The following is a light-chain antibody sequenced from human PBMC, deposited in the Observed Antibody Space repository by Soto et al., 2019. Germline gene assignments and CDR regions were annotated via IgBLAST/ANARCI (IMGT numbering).Light chain of an antibody. J-gene: IGLJ1*01. CDR3: YSYTSSSTYV. Sequence: QSALTQPASVSGSPGQSIAISCTGTSSDVGAYKYVSWYQQHPAKAPKLLIYDVSSRPSGVSNRFSGSKSGNTASLTISGLQAEDEADYYCYSYTSSSTYVFGTGTKLTVL. V-gene: IGLV2-14*01. CDR2: DVS. CDR1: SSDVGAYKY.